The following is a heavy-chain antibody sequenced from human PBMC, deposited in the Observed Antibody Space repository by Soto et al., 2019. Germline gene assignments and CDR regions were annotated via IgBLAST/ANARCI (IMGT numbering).Heavy chain of an antibody. CDR3: TTDGITMIVVGGLS. Sequence: GGSLRLSCAVSGVTLTDVWMNWVRQAPGKGPEWVGRIKSKTDGGTTDYAAPVKGRFTISRDDSQNMLYLQMNSLKTEDTAVYYCTTDGITMIVVGGLSWGQGTLVTVSS. D-gene: IGHD3-22*01. CDR2: IKSKTDGGTT. CDR1: GVTLTDVW. V-gene: IGHV3-15*07. J-gene: IGHJ4*02.